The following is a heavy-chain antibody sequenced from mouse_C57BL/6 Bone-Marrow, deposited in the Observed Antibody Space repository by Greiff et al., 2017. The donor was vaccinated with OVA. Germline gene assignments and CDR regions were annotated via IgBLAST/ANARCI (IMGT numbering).Heavy chain of an antibody. CDR1: GYTFTDYE. CDR3: TRHYGSRTPFAY. V-gene: IGHV1-15*01. J-gene: IGHJ3*01. D-gene: IGHD1-1*01. Sequence: QVQLQQPGTELVKPGASVTLSCKASGYTFTDYEMHWVKQTPVHGLEWIGAIDPETGGTAYNQKFKGKAILTADKSSSTAYMELRSLTSEDSAVYYCTRHYGSRTPFAYWGQGTLVTVSA. CDR2: IDPETGGT.